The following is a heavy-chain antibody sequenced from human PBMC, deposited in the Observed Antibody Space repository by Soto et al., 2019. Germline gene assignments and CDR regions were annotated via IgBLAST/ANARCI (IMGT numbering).Heavy chain of an antibody. CDR1: GFTFNTYG. Sequence: PVESLRLSCAASGFTFNTYGMSWGRQAPGKGLEWVAFLSVCGGFTEHADSVKSRFSISRDNSNNPLFLQMNGLRVDDTAVYYCGNDRYYDSRIIDSWGSGTLVTVSS. J-gene: IGHJ4*02. CDR3: GNDRYYDSRIIDS. CDR2: LSVCGGFT. D-gene: IGHD3-16*01. V-gene: IGHV3-23*01.